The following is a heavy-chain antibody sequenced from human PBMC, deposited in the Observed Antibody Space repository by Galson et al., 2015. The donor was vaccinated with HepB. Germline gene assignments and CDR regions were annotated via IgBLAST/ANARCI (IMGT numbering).Heavy chain of an antibody. V-gene: IGHV3-49*03. D-gene: IGHD1-14*01. Sequence: SLRLSCAGSGFIFGDSAMYWFRQIPGQGLGWLGFVRRMAHGGTTEYAASVKGRFSISRDDSKSIAYLQMDSLKIEDTAVYYCGRRTPGDKFIDSWGRGTLVTVSS. J-gene: IGHJ4*02. CDR2: VRRMAHGGTT. CDR1: GFIFGDSA. CDR3: GRRTPGDKFIDS.